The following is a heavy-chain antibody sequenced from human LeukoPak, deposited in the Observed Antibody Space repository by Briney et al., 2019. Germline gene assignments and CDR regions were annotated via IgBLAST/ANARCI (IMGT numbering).Heavy chain of an antibody. CDR2: INPDGSDK. J-gene: IGHJ5*02. D-gene: IGHD5-18*01. CDR3: ARDSGYSYGAFDP. CDR1: GFSFRTSW. Sequence: GGSLRLSCGASGFSFRTSWLNWVRQAPGKGLEWVASINPDGSDKYSVDSVKGRFTISRENAKNSLYLQMNSLRAEDTAVYYCARDSGYSYGAFDPWGQGTLVTVSS. V-gene: IGHV3-7*01.